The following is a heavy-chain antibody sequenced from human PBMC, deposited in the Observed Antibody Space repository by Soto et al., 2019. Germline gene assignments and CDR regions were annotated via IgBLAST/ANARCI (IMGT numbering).Heavy chain of an antibody. J-gene: IGHJ6*02. Sequence: SETLSLTCAVSGGSITSYYWSWIRQPPGKRLEWIAYMYYSVSTNYNPSLKSRVSISVDTSKNQFSLNLYSVTAADTAVYYCARDRAPVAGSNYYYYYGMDVWGQGTTVTVSS. CDR2: MYYSVST. D-gene: IGHD6-19*01. CDR1: GGSITSYY. CDR3: ARDRAPVAGSNYYYYYGMDV. V-gene: IGHV4-59*01.